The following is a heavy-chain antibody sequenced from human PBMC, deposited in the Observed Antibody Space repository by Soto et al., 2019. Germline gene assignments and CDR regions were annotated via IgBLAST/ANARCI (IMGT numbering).Heavy chain of an antibody. D-gene: IGHD3-10*01. Sequence: PGXGLEWMGGIIPIFGTANYAQKFQGRVTITADESTSTAYMELSSLRSEDTAVYYCASVSMVRGVPYYYYGMDVWGQGTTVTVSS. V-gene: IGHV1-69*01. J-gene: IGHJ6*02. CDR3: ASVSMVRGVPYYYYGMDV. CDR2: IIPIFGTA.